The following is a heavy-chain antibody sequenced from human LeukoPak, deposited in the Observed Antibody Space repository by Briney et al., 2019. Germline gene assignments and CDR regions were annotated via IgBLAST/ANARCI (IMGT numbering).Heavy chain of an antibody. CDR3: ARERDYDTYFDY. CDR1: GFGVSVHH. V-gene: IGHV3-53*01. D-gene: IGHD3-22*01. CDR2: RQPGNVS. Sequence: GGSLRLSCAVSGFGVSVHHMAWVRQAPGKGLEWVSVRQPGNVSYYGDSVKGRFTTSTDNSKNILYLQIKDLRAEDTALYYCARERDYDTYFDYWGQGTLVIVSS. J-gene: IGHJ4*02.